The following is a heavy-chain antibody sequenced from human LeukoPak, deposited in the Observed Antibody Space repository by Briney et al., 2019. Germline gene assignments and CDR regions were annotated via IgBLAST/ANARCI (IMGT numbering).Heavy chain of an antibody. Sequence: SETLSLTCTVSGGSISSSSYYSGWIRQPPGKGLESIGSIYYSGSTYYNPSLKSRVTISVDTFKNQFSLKLSSVTAADTAVYYCARHSSYYGSGKLYYFDYWGQGTLVTVSS. V-gene: IGHV4-39*01. CDR2: IYYSGST. D-gene: IGHD3-10*01. CDR3: ARHSSYYGSGKLYYFDY. J-gene: IGHJ4*02. CDR1: GGSISSSSYY.